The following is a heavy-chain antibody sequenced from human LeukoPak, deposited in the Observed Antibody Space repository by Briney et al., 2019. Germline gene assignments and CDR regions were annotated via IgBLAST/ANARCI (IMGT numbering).Heavy chain of an antibody. CDR2: IRSKTDDETT. CDR3: ATHRPHSSGYYY. CDR1: GFTFSSYS. V-gene: IGHV3-15*01. Sequence: PGGSLRLSCAASGFTFSSYSMNWVRQAPGKGLEWVGRIRSKTDDETTEYAAPVKGRFTISRDDSKATLYLQMNSLKTEDTGVYHCATHRPHSSGYYYWGHGTLVTVSS. J-gene: IGHJ4*01. D-gene: IGHD3-22*01.